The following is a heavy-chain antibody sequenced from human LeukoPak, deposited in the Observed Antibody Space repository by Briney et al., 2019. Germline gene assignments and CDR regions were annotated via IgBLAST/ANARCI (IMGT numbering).Heavy chain of an antibody. CDR1: GYTFTGYY. V-gene: IGHV1-2*02. J-gene: IGHJ6*02. CDR3: ARVLRGTRPHPDYYYGMDV. D-gene: IGHD3-16*01. Sequence: GASVKVSCKASGYTFTGYYMHWVRQAPGQGLEWMGWINPNSGGTNYAQKFQGRVTMTRDTSISTAYMELSRLRSGDTAVYYCARVLRGTRPHPDYYYGMDVWGQGTTVTVSS. CDR2: INPNSGGT.